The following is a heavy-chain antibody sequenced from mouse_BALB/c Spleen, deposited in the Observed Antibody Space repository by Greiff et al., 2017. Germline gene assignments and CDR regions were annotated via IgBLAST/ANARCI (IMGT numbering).Heavy chain of an antibody. J-gene: IGHJ4*01. CDR2: IDPANGNT. V-gene: IGHV14-3*02. Sequence: EVQLVESGAELVKPGASVKLSCTASGFNIKDTYMHWVKQRPEQGLEWIGRIDPANGNTKYDPKFQGKATITADTSSNTAYLQLSSLTSEDTAVYYCARGYYGREFNYAMDYWGQGTSVTVSS. CDR3: ARGYYGREFNYAMDY. CDR1: GFNIKDTY. D-gene: IGHD1-1*01.